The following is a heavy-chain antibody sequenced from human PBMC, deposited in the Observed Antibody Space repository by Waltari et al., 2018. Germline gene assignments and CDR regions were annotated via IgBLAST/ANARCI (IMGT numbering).Heavy chain of an antibody. J-gene: IGHJ4*02. D-gene: IGHD6-13*01. Sequence: VQLVESGGGLVKPGGSLRLSCAASGFTFSSYSMNWVRQAPGKGLEWVSSISSSSSYIYYAASVKGRFTISRDNAKNSLYLQMNSLRAEDTAVYYCARAGIAAAGTPTYWGQGTLVTVSS. CDR2: ISSSSSYI. CDR3: ARAGIAAAGTPTY. CDR1: GFTFSSYS. V-gene: IGHV3-21*01.